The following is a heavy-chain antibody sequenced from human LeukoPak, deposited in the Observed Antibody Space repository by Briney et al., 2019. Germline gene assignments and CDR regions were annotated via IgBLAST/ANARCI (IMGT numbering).Heavy chain of an antibody. J-gene: IGHJ4*02. CDR3: AKYLAVTTRMPNYFDY. CDR1: GFTFSSYV. V-gene: IGHV3-23*01. D-gene: IGHD4-17*01. Sequence: GGSLRLSCAASGFTFSSYVMSWVRQAPGKGLEWVSAISGSGGSTYYADSVKGRFTISRDNSKNTLYLQMNSLRAEDTAVYYCAKYLAVTTRMPNYFDYWGQGTLVTVSS. CDR2: ISGSGGST.